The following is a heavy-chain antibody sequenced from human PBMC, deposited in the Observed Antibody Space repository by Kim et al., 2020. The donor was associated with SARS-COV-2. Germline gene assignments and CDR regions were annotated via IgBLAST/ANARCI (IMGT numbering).Heavy chain of an antibody. CDR2: ISWNSGSI. CDR1: GFTFDDYA. CDR3: AKDMRSSWSGYIPPYYYNGMDV. Sequence: GGSLRLSCAASGFTFDDYAMHWVRQAPGKGLEWVSGISWNSGSIGYADSVKGRFTISSDNAKNSLYLQMNSLRAEDTALYYCAKDMRSSWSGYIPPYYYNGMDVWGQGTTVTVSS. D-gene: IGHD3-3*01. V-gene: IGHV3-9*01. J-gene: IGHJ6*02.